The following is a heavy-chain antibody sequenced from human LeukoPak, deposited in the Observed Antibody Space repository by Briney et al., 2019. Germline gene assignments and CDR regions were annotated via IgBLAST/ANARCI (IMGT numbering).Heavy chain of an antibody. V-gene: IGHV4-34*01. CDR1: GGSFSGYY. CDR3: ARGGYDYVWGINWFDP. Sequence: SETLSLTCAVYGGSFSGYYWSWIRQPPGKGLEWIGEINHSGSTNYNPSLKSRVTISVDTSKNQFSLKLSSVTAADTAVYYCARGGYDYVWGINWFDPWGQGTLVTVSS. D-gene: IGHD3-16*01. CDR2: INHSGST. J-gene: IGHJ5*02.